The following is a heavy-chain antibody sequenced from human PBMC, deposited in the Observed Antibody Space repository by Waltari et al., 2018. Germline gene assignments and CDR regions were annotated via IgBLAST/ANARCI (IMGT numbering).Heavy chain of an antibody. CDR1: GFTVSSNY. CDR2: SYSGGST. J-gene: IGHJ3*02. D-gene: IGHD5-18*01. CDR3: AMRGYSLKDDAFDI. V-gene: IGHV3-53*01. Sequence: EVQLVESGGGLIQPGGSLRLSCAASGFTVSSNYMSWVRQAPGKGLEWVSVSYSGGSTDYADSVKGRFTISRDNSKNTLYLQMNGLRAEDTAVYYCAMRGYSLKDDAFDIWGQGTMVTVSS.